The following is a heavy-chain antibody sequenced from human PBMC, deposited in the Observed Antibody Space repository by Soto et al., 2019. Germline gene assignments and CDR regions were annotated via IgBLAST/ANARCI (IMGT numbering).Heavy chain of an antibody. J-gene: IGHJ6*02. CDR2: IYPGDSDT. D-gene: IGHD6-19*01. Sequence: PGESLKISCKGSGYSFTSYWIGWVRQMPGKGLEWMGIIYPGDSDTRYSPSFQGQVTISADKSISTAYLQWSSLKASDTAMYYCAREPPTAVAGPDSLMYGMDVWGQGTTVTVSS. CDR3: AREPPTAVAGPDSLMYGMDV. V-gene: IGHV5-51*01. CDR1: GYSFTSYW.